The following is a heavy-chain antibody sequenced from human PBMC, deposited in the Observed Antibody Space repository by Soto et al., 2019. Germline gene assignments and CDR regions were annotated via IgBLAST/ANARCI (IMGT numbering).Heavy chain of an antibody. CDR3: ARDGTEYYGEYYDY. Sequence: GGSLRLSCAASGFTFSSYGMHWVRQAPGKGLEWVAVISYDGNTQYYADPVKGRFTISRDNAKNSLYLEMNSLRAEDTAVYYCARDGTEYYGEYYDYWGQGIPVTVSA. J-gene: IGHJ4*02. CDR2: ISYDGNTQ. V-gene: IGHV3-30*03. D-gene: IGHD4-17*01. CDR1: GFTFSSYG.